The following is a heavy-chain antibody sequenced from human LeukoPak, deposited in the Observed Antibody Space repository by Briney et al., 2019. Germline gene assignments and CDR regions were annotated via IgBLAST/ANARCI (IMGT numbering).Heavy chain of an antibody. D-gene: IGHD3-9*01. CDR2: IYPGDSHT. CDR1: GYPFTNYW. J-gene: IGHJ4*02. Sequence: GASLKISCKGSGYPFTNYWIGWVRPMPGKGLEWMGVIYPGDSHTRYSPSFQGQGTISADKSISTAFLQWNSLKASDTGIYYCTRSPDIDILTGYSRYYFDYWGQGTLVTVSS. V-gene: IGHV5-51*01. CDR3: TRSPDIDILTGYSRYYFDY.